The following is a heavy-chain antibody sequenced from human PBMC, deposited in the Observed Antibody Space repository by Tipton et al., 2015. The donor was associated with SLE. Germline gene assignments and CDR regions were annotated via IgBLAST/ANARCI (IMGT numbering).Heavy chain of an antibody. CDR3: ARMRGGYNAHH. CDR1: GDSITSDY. V-gene: IGHV4-59*12. Sequence: LRLSCTVSGDSITSDYWTWIRQPPGKGLAWIGYISYSGSTNYNPSLKSRVTISVDTSKNQFSLKLTSVTAADTAVYYCARMRGGYNAHHWGQGILVTVSS. J-gene: IGHJ5*02. D-gene: IGHD5-24*01. CDR2: ISYSGST.